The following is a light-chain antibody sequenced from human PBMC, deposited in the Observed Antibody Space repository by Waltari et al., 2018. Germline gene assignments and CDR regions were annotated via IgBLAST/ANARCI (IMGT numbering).Light chain of an antibody. Sequence: EIVVTQSPANLSVSPGDTATVSCLASQSVSTNLAWYQHKPGQAPRLLIHAASTRATAIPARFSGSGSGTEFTLTVSSLHSEDSAVYYCQQYNVWPHTFGQGTRLEIK. CDR1: QSVSTN. V-gene: IGKV3-15*01. CDR3: QQYNVWPHT. J-gene: IGKJ2*01. CDR2: AAS.